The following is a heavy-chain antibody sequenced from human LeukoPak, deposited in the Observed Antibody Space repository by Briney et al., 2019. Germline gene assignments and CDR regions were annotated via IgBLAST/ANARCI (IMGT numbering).Heavy chain of an antibody. V-gene: IGHV4-34*01. CDR3: ARGGQGRIAVADGGFDY. CDR2: INHSGST. Sequence: SETLSLTCAVYGGSFSGYYWSWIRQPPGKGLEWIGEINHSGSTNYNPSLKSRVTISVDTSKNQFSLKLSSVTAADTAVYYCARGGQGRIAVADGGFDYWGQGTLVTVSS. D-gene: IGHD6-19*01. J-gene: IGHJ4*02. CDR1: GGSFSGYY.